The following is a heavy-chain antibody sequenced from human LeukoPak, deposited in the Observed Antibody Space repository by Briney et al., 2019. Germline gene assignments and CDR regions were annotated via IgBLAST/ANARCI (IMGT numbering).Heavy chain of an antibody. J-gene: IGHJ5*02. V-gene: IGHV4-39*01. CDR3: ARLQLPYNCFDP. D-gene: IGHD2-2*01. Sequence: PSETLSLTCTVSGGSITSYNHHWGWIRQPPGKGREYIGLIYYTGNTYFNPSLRSRATISVDTSKNQFSLKLSSVTAADTAVYYCARLQLPYNCFDPWGQGTLVTVSS. CDR2: IYYTGNT. CDR1: GGSITSYNHH.